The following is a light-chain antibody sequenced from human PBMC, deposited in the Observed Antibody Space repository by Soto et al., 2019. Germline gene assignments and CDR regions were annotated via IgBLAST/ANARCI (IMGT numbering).Light chain of an antibody. V-gene: IGKV3-15*01. CDR1: QSVSSN. Sequence: EIVMTQSPATLSVSPGERATLSCRASQSVSSNLAWYQQKPGQAPRLLIYGASTSATGITARFSGSGSGTEFTLTISSLQSEDFAVYSCQQYNNWPRTFGQGTKVEIK. J-gene: IGKJ1*01. CDR3: QQYNNWPRT. CDR2: GAS.